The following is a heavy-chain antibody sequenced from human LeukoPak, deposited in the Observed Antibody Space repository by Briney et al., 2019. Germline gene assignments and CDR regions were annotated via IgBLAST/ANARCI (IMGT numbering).Heavy chain of an antibody. Sequence: HSGGSLRLSCTASGFTFGDYGMSWVRQAPGKGLEWVGLIRSKASGGTTEYAASVKGRFSISSDDSKSIAYLQMNSLKTEDTAVYYCSTTGTIPQSHWGQGTLVTVSS. D-gene: IGHD4-17*01. V-gene: IGHV3-49*04. CDR3: STTGTIPQSH. CDR2: IRSKASGGTT. CDR1: GFTFGDYG. J-gene: IGHJ4*02.